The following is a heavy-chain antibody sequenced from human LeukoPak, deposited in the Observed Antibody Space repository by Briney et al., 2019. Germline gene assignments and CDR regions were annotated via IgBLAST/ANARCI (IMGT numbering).Heavy chain of an antibody. CDR1: GFIFSDCD. Sequence: GGSLRLSCTASGFIFSDCDMNWFRQAPGKGLEWVSSISYRSSHMYYADSVKGRFTISRDNAENSLYLQMNSLRAEDTAVYYCGRAFPPLRTAAAGDYWGQGTLVTVSS. V-gene: IGHV3-21*01. D-gene: IGHD6-13*01. J-gene: IGHJ4*02. CDR2: ISYRSSHM. CDR3: GRAFPPLRTAAAGDY.